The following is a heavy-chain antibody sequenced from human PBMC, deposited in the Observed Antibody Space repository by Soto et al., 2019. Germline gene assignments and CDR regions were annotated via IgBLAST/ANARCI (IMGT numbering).Heavy chain of an antibody. CDR3: ARDAQERKATVTAPPRRLAY. J-gene: IGHJ4*02. CDR2: ISYDGSNK. V-gene: IGHV3-30-3*01. Sequence: QVQLVESGGGVVQPGRSLRLSCAASGFTFSCYALHWVRQAPGKGLERVSVISYDGSNKYYADSVKGRFTISRDNSKNTLYLQMNSLISEYTAVYYCARDAQERKATVTAPPRRLAYWGKGTLVTFSA. CDR1: GFTFSCYA. D-gene: IGHD4-17*01.